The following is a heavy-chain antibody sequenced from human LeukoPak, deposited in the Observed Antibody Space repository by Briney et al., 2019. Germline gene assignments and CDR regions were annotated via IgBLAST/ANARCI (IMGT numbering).Heavy chain of an antibody. D-gene: IGHD6-13*01. CDR3: ASIAAAGAP. Sequence: GGSLRLSCAASGFTFSSYAMHWVRQAPGKGLEWVAVISYDGSNKYYADSVKGRFTISRDNSKNTLYLQMNSLRAEDTAVYYCASIAAAGAPWGQGTLVTVSS. J-gene: IGHJ4*02. CDR1: GFTFSSYA. CDR2: ISYDGSNK. V-gene: IGHV3-30-3*01.